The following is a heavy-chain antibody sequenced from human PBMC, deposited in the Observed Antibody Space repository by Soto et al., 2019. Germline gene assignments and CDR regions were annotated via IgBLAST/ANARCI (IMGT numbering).Heavy chain of an antibody. Sequence: SETLSLTCAVSGGSISSSNWWSWVRQPPGKGLEWIGEIYHSGSTNYNPSLKSRVTISVDKSKNQFSLKLSSVTAADTAVYYCARDKLWTDYYYGMDVWGQGTTVTVSS. CDR3: ARDKLWTDYYYGMDV. CDR1: GGSISSSNW. CDR2: IYHSGST. V-gene: IGHV4-4*02. D-gene: IGHD2-21*01. J-gene: IGHJ6*02.